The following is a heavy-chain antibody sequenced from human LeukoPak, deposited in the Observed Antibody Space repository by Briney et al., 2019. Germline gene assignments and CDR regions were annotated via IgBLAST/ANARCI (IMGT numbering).Heavy chain of an antibody. J-gene: IGHJ4*02. CDR3: ARVGNLGN. CDR1: GFPFSTPW. Sequence: GGSLRPSWAAPGFPFSTPWRSGVRRAPGKGLEWVATIKEDGSDKRYVDSVKGRFTISRDNPKNSLYLQMNSLRAGDTAVYYCARVGNLGNWGQGTLVTVSS. CDR2: IKEDGSDK. V-gene: IGHV3-7*01. D-gene: IGHD1-14*01.